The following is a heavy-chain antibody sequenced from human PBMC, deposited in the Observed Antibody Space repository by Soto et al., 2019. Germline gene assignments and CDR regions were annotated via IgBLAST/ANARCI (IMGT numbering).Heavy chain of an antibody. CDR2: IRSKANSYAT. J-gene: IGHJ6*03. Sequence: AGGSLRLSCAASGFTFSGSAMHWVRQASGKGLEWVGRIRSKANSYATAYAASVKGRFTISRDDSKNTAYLQMNSLKTEDTAVYYCTRPRRDTIFVVVIAELDQNYMHVRGTGTMGSGSS. CDR3: TRPRRDTIFVVVIAELDQNYMHV. CDR1: GFTFSGSA. D-gene: IGHD3-3*01. V-gene: IGHV3-73*01.